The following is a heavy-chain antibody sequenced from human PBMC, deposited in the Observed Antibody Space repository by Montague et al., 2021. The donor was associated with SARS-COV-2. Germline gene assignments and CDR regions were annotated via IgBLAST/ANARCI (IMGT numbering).Heavy chain of an antibody. Sequence: SETLSLTCTVSGGSISSYYWSWIRQPPGKGPERIGNIYNSGSTNYNPSLKSRVTISVDTSKNQFSLKLSSVTAADTAVYYCARVFPRWLQFEPYFDYWGQGTLVTVSS. V-gene: IGHV4-59*01. CDR3: ARVFPRWLQFEPYFDY. J-gene: IGHJ4*02. D-gene: IGHD5-24*01. CDR1: GGSISSYY. CDR2: IYNSGST.